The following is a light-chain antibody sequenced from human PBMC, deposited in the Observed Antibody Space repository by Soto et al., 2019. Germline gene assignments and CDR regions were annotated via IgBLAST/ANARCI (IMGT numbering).Light chain of an antibody. J-gene: IGKJ2*03. V-gene: IGKV1-5*03. CDR2: KAY. Sequence: DIPMTPSHSTLSAYVGDRLTITCRAHQSVSRWLAWYQQKPGRDPNLLTYKAYTLESGVPLRCSGGGSGTEFTLTINSVQSDASATYCCQRYSTSPYRFGQGTKLDIK. CDR1: QSVSRW. CDR3: QRYSTSPYR.